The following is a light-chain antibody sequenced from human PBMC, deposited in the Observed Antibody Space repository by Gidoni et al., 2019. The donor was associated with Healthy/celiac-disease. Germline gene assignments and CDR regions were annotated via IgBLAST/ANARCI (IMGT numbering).Light chain of an antibody. CDR2: DAS. CDR1: QSVSSY. Sequence: EIVLTQSPATLSLSPGVRATLSCRASQSVSSYIAWYQPKPGQAPRLLIYDASNRATVIPARFSVSGSGTDFTLTISSLEPEDFAVYYCQQRSNWPPETFGQGTKVEIK. V-gene: IGKV3-11*01. CDR3: QQRSNWPPET. J-gene: IGKJ1*01.